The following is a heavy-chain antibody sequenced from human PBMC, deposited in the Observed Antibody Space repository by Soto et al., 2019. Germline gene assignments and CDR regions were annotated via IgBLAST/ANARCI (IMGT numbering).Heavy chain of an antibody. V-gene: IGHV4-39*01. CDR3: ARLYGYCIRNSCHGHYAMDV. D-gene: IGHD2-2*01. CDR1: GGSISSSSYY. CDR2: IYYSGST. J-gene: IGHJ6*02. Sequence: SETLSLTCTVSGGSISSSSYYWGWIRQPPGKGLEWIGSIYYSGSTYYNPSLKSRVTVSVDTSKNQFSLKVTSVTAADTAVYYCARLYGYCIRNSCHGHYAMDVWGQGTTVTVSS.